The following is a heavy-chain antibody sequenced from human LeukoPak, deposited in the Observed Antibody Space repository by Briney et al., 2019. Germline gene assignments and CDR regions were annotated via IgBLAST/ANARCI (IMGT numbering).Heavy chain of an antibody. CDR1: GGSISNYY. Sequence: PSETLSLTCTVSGGSISNYYWTWLRQPPGKGLEWIGYIHYSGSTNYNPSLKSRVTLTVDTSKNQFSLNLSSVTATDTAVYYCARDRDSSTWYYFDHWGQGTLVTVSS. V-gene: IGHV4-59*01. J-gene: IGHJ4*02. CDR2: IHYSGST. CDR3: ARDRDSSTWYYFDH. D-gene: IGHD6-13*01.